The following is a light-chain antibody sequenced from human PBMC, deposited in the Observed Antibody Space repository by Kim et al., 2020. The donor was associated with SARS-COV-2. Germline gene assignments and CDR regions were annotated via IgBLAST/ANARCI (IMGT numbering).Light chain of an antibody. CDR2: QDS. J-gene: IGLJ1*01. CDR3: QAWDSSTASYV. V-gene: IGLV3-1*01. Sequence: PGQTASITCSGDKLGDKYACWYQQKPGRSPVLVIYQDSKRPSGIPERFSGSNSGNTATLTISGTQAMDEADYYCQAWDSSTASYVFGTGTKVTVL. CDR1: KLGDKY.